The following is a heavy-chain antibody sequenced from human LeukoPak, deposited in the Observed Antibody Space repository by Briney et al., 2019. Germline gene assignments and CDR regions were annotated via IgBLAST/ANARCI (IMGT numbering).Heavy chain of an antibody. Sequence: ASVKVSCKASGYTFTSYYMHWVRQAPGQGLEWMGIINPSGGSTSYAQKFQGRVTMTRDMSTSTVYMELSSLRSEDTAVYYCARDRGDPVVAATGYYYYYMDVWGKGTTVTVSS. D-gene: IGHD2-15*01. CDR3: ARDRGDPVVAATGYYYYYMDV. CDR2: INPSGGST. J-gene: IGHJ6*03. V-gene: IGHV1-46*01. CDR1: GYTFTSYY.